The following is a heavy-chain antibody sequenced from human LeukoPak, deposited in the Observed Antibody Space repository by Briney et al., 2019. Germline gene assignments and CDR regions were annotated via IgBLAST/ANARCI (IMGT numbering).Heavy chain of an antibody. Sequence: ASVKVSCKASGYTFTGYYMHWVRQAPGQGLEWMGWINPNSGGTNYAQKFQGRVTMTRDTSISTAYMELSRLRFDDTAVYYCARDRAAADGFDYWGQGTLVTVSS. V-gene: IGHV1-2*02. CDR1: GYTFTGYY. CDR3: ARDRAAADGFDY. D-gene: IGHD6-13*01. CDR2: INPNSGGT. J-gene: IGHJ4*02.